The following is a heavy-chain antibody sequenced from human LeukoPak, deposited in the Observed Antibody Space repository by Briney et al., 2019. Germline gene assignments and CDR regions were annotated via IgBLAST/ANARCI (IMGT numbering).Heavy chain of an antibody. Sequence: AGGSLRLSCAASGFTFSDYYMSWIRQAPGKGLEWVANIKQDGSEKYYVDSVKGRFTISRDNAKNSLYLQMNSLRAEDTAVYYCARGDYVWGSLGYWGQGTLVTVSS. CDR1: GFTFSDYY. D-gene: IGHD3-16*01. CDR3: ARGDYVWGSLGY. CDR2: IKQDGSEK. V-gene: IGHV3-7*01. J-gene: IGHJ4*02.